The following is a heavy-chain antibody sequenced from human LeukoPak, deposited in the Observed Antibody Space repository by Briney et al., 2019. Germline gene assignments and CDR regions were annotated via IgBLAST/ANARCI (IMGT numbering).Heavy chain of an antibody. CDR3: ARDPDISTNWFDP. V-gene: IGHV1-18*01. CDR2: ISTYNGNT. CDR1: GYTFTSYD. Sequence: GASVKVSCKASGYTFTSYDISWVRQAPGQGLEWMGWISTYNGNTNYAQKFQGRVTMTTDTSTSTAYMELRSLRSDDTAVYYCARDPDISTNWFDPWGQGTLVTVSS. D-gene: IGHD3-9*01. J-gene: IGHJ5*02.